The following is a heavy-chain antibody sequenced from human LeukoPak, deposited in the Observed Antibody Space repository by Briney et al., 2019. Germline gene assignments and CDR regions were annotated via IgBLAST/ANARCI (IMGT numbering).Heavy chain of an antibody. CDR3: ARQGVDYYDSSGYWDYFDY. J-gene: IGHJ4*02. D-gene: IGHD3-22*01. V-gene: IGHV4-61*01. Sequence: KPSETLSLTCTVSGGSVSSGSYYWSWIRQPPGKGLEWIGYIYYSGSTNYNPSLKSRVTISVDTSKNQFSLKLSSVTAADTAVYYCARQGVDYYDSSGYWDYFDYWGQGTLVTVSS. CDR1: GGSVSSGSYY. CDR2: IYYSGST.